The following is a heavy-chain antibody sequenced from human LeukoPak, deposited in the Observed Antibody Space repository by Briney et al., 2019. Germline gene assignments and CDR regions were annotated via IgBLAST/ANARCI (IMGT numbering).Heavy chain of an antibody. CDR3: ATGFFYYYYMDV. CDR2: IKKDGSEK. CDR1: GFTFSSYG. Sequence: GGTLRLSCAASGFTFSSYGMSWVRQAPGKGLEWVANIKKDGSEKYYVDSVKGRFTISRDNAKNSLYLQMNSLRAEDTAVYYCATGFFYYYYMDVWGKGTTVTISS. J-gene: IGHJ6*03. D-gene: IGHD1-1*01. V-gene: IGHV3-7*01.